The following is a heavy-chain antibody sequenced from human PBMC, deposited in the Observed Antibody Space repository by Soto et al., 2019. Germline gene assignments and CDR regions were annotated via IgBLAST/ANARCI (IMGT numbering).Heavy chain of an antibody. D-gene: IGHD3-22*01. J-gene: IGHJ4*02. CDR3: PESSSGAPPFAY. CDR2: ISGSGGST. Sequence: EVQLLESGGGLVQPGGSLRLSCAASGFTFSSYTMSWVRQAPGKGLEWVSAISGSGGSTYYADSVKGRFTISRDNPKNTLYLKMNTLRTENMAVNNCPESSSGAPPFAYGGEGPLVTVPS. CDR1: GFTFSSYT. V-gene: IGHV3-23*01.